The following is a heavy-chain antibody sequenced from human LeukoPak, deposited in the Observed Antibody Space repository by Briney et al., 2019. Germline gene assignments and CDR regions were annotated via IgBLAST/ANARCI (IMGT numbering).Heavy chain of an antibody. CDR3: ARGTVFGVVITRDYYYYMDV. V-gene: IGHV4-30-2*01. D-gene: IGHD3-3*01. J-gene: IGHJ6*03. CDR2: IYHSGST. Sequence: PSQTLSLTCAVSGGSINSGGYSWSWIRQPPGKGLEWIGYIYHSGSTYYNPSLKSRVTISVDRSKNQFPLKLSSVTAADTAVYYCARGTVFGVVITRDYYYYMDVWGKGTTVTVSS. CDR1: GGSINSGGYS.